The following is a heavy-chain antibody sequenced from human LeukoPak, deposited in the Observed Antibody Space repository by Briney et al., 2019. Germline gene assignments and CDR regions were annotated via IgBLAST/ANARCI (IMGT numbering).Heavy chain of an antibody. CDR3: AREGPSETHLNWLDP. CDR2: IYGSGST. CDR1: VGSISSYY. V-gene: IGHV4-59*12. Sequence: SETLSLTCTVSVGSISSYYWSWIRQPPGKGLEWIGHIYGSGSTNYNPSLKSRVTLSVDTPKNQFSLKLSSVTAADTAVYYCAREGPSETHLNWLDPWGQGTLVSVPT. D-gene: IGHD6-19*01. J-gene: IGHJ5*02.